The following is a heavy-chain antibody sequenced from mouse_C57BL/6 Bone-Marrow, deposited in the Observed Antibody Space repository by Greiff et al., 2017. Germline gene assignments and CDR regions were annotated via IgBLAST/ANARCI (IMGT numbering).Heavy chain of an antibody. CDR2: IDPENGDT. CDR3: TRDYYDTRFAY. D-gene: IGHD1-1*01. Sequence: VQLQQSGAELLRPWASVTLSCTASGFNIKDDYMHWVKQRPEQGLEWIGWIDPENGDTEYASKFQGKATITADKSSNTAYLQLSSLTSEDTAVYYCTRDYYDTRFAYWGQGTLVTVSA. J-gene: IGHJ3*01. CDR1: GFNIKDDY. V-gene: IGHV14-4*01.